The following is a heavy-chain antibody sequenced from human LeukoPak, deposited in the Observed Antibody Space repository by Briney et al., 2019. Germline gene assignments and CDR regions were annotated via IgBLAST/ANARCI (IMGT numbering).Heavy chain of an antibody. V-gene: IGHV1-46*01. J-gene: IGHJ5*02. CDR3: ARDIIEAYYDFWSGYSNWFDP. D-gene: IGHD3-3*01. Sequence: GASVKVSCKASGYTFTSYYMHWVRQAPGQGLEWMGIINPSGGSTSYAQKFQGRVTMTRDTSTSTVYTELSSLRSEDTAVYYCARDIIEAYYDFWSGYSNWFDPWGQGTLVTVSS. CDR1: GYTFTSYY. CDR2: INPSGGST.